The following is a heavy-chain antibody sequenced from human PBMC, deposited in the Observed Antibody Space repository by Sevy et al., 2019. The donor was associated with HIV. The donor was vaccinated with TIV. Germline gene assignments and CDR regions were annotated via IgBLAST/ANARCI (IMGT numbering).Heavy chain of an antibody. D-gene: IGHD2-2*01. Sequence: GGSLRLSCAASGFTFSSYEMHWVRQAPGKGLECVSYISSSGSTIYYADSVKGRFTISRDNAKNSLYLQMNSLRAEDTAVYYCARAPYCSSTSCYGFDYWGQGTLVTVSS. CDR2: ISSSGSTI. V-gene: IGHV3-48*03. CDR1: GFTFSSYE. J-gene: IGHJ4*02. CDR3: ARAPYCSSTSCYGFDY.